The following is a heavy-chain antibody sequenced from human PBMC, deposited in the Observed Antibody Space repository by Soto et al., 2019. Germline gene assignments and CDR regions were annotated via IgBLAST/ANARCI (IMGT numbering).Heavy chain of an antibody. CDR3: AQSGYSYGYHFDY. D-gene: IGHD5-18*01. J-gene: IGHJ4*02. CDR2: TYYRSKWYN. Sequence: QTLSLTCAISGDSVSSNSAGWNWIRQSPSRGLEWLGRTYYRSKWYNDYAVSVRSRITINPDTSKNQFSLQLNSVTPEDTAVYYCAQSGYSYGYHFDYWGQGTLVTVSS. CDR1: GDSVSSNSAG. V-gene: IGHV6-1*01.